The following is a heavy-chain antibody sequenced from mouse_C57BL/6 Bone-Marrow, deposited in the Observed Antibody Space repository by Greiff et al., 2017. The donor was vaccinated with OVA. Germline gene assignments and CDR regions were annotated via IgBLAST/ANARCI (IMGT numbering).Heavy chain of an antibody. Sequence: VQLQQSGAELARPGASVKLSCKASGYTFTSYGISWVKQRTGQGLEWIGEIYPRSGNTYYNEKFKGKATLTADKSSSTAYMELRSLTSEDSAVYFCARNYYSNPWFAYWGQGTLVTVSA. D-gene: IGHD2-5*01. J-gene: IGHJ3*01. V-gene: IGHV1-81*01. CDR1: GYTFTSYG. CDR2: IYPRSGNT. CDR3: ARNYYSNPWFAY.